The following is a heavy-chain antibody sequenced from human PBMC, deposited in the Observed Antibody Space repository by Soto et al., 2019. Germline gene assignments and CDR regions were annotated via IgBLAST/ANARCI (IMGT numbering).Heavy chain of an antibody. J-gene: IGHJ5*02. V-gene: IGHV4-59*01. CDR1: GGSISSYY. CDR2: IYYSGST. Sequence: SETLSLTCTVSGGSISSYYWSWIRQPPGKGLEWIGYIYYSGSTNYNPSLKSRVTISVDTSKNQFSLKLSSVTAADTAVYYCARDKRLLYPSSTWFDPWGQGTLVTVSS. CDR3: ARDKRLLYPSSTWFDP. D-gene: IGHD2-2*02.